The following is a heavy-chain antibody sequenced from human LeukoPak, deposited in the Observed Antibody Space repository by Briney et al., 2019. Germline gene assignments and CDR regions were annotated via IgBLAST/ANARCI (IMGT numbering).Heavy chain of an antibody. CDR1: GFTLSSDD. J-gene: IGHJ4*02. V-gene: IGHV3-23*01. CDR3: AKVNWCSASCADA. CDR2: ISGNGYST. Sequence: GGSLRLSCAASGFTLSSDDMNWVRQAPGKGLEWVSGISGNGYSTHYADSVKGRFTISRDNSKNTLSLQMNSLRAEGTAVYYCAKVNWCSASCADAWGQGTLVTVSS. D-gene: IGHD2-2*01.